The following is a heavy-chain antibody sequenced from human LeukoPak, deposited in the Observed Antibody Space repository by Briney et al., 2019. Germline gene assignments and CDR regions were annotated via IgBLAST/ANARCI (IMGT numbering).Heavy chain of an antibody. Sequence: SETLSLTCAVYGGSFSGYYWSCIRQPPGKGLEWIGEINHSGRTNYNPSLKSRVTISVDTSKNQFSLKLSSVTAADTAVYYCARGRTPSIILRADIWGQGTMVTVSS. J-gene: IGHJ3*02. V-gene: IGHV4-34*01. CDR2: INHSGRT. CDR1: GGSFSGYY. CDR3: ARGRTPSIILRADI. D-gene: IGHD3-3*01.